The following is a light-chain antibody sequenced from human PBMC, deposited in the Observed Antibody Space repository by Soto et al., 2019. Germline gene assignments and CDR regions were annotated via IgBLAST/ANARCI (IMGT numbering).Light chain of an antibody. V-gene: IGKV3-15*01. CDR3: QQYNNWPPLT. J-gene: IGKJ4*01. Sequence: ETVMTQSPATLSVSPGERATLSCRASQSVSSNLAWYQQKPGQAPRLLIYGASTRATGIPARFSGSGSETEFTLTISSLQSEDFAVYYCQQYNNWPPLTFGGGTKVEIK. CDR1: QSVSSN. CDR2: GAS.